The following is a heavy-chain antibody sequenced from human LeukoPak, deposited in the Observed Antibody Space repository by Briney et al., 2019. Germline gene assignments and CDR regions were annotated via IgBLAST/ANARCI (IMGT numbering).Heavy chain of an antibody. D-gene: IGHD4-17*01. Sequence: PGGSLRLSCAASGFTFDDYAMHWVRQAPGKGLEWVSGISWNSGSIGYADSVKGRFTISRDNAKNSLYLQMNSLRAEDTALYYCAKAGDYGDYHFDYWGQGTLVTVSS. CDR1: GFTFDDYA. V-gene: IGHV3-9*01. CDR2: ISWNSGSI. J-gene: IGHJ4*02. CDR3: AKAGDYGDYHFDY.